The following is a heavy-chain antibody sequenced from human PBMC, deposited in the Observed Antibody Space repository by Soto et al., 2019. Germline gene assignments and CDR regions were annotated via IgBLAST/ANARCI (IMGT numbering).Heavy chain of an antibody. CDR3: ARDHGYCSSTSCSGHWFDP. Sequence: SETLSLTCTVSGGSISSGGYYWSWIRQHPGKGLEWIGYIYYSGSTYYNPSLKSRVTISVDTSKNQFSLKLSSVTAADTAVYYCARDHGYCSSTSCSGHWFDPWGQGTLVTVSS. CDR1: GGSISSGGYY. CDR2: IYYSGST. D-gene: IGHD2-2*01. V-gene: IGHV4-31*03. J-gene: IGHJ5*02.